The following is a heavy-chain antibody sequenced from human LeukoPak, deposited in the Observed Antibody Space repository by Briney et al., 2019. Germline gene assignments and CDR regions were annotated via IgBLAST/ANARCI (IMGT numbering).Heavy chain of an antibody. J-gene: IGHJ4*02. V-gene: IGHV3-23*01. Sequence: PGGSLRLSCAASGFTFSSYAMSWVRQAPGKGLEWVSAISGGGGSTYYADSVKGRFTISRDNSKNTLYLQMNSLRAEDTAVYYCAKLMVRGFIISTTAFDYWGQGTLVTVSS. CDR2: ISGGGGST. CDR1: GFTFSSYA. D-gene: IGHD3-10*01. CDR3: AKLMVRGFIISTTAFDY.